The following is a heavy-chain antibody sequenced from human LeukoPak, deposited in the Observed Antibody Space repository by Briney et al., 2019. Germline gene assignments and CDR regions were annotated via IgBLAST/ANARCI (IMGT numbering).Heavy chain of an antibody. Sequence: GGSLRLSCAASGFTLGSYWMTWVRQAPRKGLEWAAAIKEDGSETYYVDSVKGRFTLSRDNAKNSLYLQMSSLRAEDTAVYYCARPTYGDYWGQGTLVTVSS. CDR1: GFTLGSYW. CDR3: ARPTYGDY. CDR2: IKEDGSET. V-gene: IGHV3-7*02. J-gene: IGHJ4*02. D-gene: IGHD4-17*01.